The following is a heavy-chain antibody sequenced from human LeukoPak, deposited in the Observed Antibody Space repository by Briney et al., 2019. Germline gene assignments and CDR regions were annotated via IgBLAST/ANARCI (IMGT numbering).Heavy chain of an antibody. J-gene: IGHJ4*02. D-gene: IGHD3-10*01. Sequence: SETLSLTCTVYGGSFTGYYWSWIRQPPGKGLEWIGEIFHSGDSNYNPSLKSRVTISVDTSKNQFSLNLTSVTAADTAVYYCARAVGGDGSGSLWGPGTLVTVSS. CDR2: IFHSGDS. V-gene: IGHV4-34*12. CDR1: GGSFTGYY. CDR3: ARAVGGDGSGSL.